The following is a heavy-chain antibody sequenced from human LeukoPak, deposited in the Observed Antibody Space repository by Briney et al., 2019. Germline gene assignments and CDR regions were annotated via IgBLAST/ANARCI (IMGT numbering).Heavy chain of an antibody. D-gene: IGHD2-2*01. V-gene: IGHV3-23*01. CDR2: ISGSGGST. CDR3: ASDIVVVPAATNLFDP. CDR1: GFTFSSYA. Sequence: GGSLRLSCAASGFTFSSYAMSWVRQAPGKGLEWVSAISGSGGSTHYADSVKGRFTISRDNSKNTLYLQMNSLRAEDTAVYYCASDIVVVPAATNLFDPWGQGTLVTVSS. J-gene: IGHJ5*02.